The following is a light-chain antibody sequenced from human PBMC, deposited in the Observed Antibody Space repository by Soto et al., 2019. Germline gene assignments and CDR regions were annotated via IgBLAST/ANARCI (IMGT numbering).Light chain of an antibody. J-gene: IGLJ2*01. CDR3: SSYTSSSVV. CDR1: SCDVGGYNY. CDR2: DVS. Sequence: QSALTQPASVSGSPGQSIAISCSGTSCDVGGYNYVSWYQQHPGKAPKLMIYDVSNRPSGVSNRFSGSKSGNTASLTISGIQAEDEADYYCSSYTSSSVVFGGGTKLTVL. V-gene: IGLV2-14*01.